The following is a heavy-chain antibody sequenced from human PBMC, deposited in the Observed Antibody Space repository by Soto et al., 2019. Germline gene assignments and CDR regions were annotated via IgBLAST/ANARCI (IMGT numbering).Heavy chain of an antibody. D-gene: IGHD3-10*01. V-gene: IGHV3-48*01. CDR2: ISSSSSTI. Sequence: EVQLVESGGGLVQPGGSLRLSCAASGFTFSSYSMNWVRQDPGKGLEWVSYISSSSSTIYYADSVKGRFTISRDNAKNSLYLQMNSLRAEDTAVYYCARANYYGSPGDFDYWGQGTLVTVSS. CDR3: ARANYYGSPGDFDY. J-gene: IGHJ4*02. CDR1: GFTFSSYS.